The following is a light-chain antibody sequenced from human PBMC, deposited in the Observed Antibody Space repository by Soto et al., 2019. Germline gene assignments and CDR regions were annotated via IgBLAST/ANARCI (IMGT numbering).Light chain of an antibody. CDR1: QGISIW. Sequence: DIHMTQSPSTLSASVGDRVTITCRASQGISIWLAWYQQKPGKAPNLLIYKTSSLETGVPSSFSGSGSGTEFTLTISSLQPDDFATYYCQHWNDYSWTFGQGTKVEVQ. V-gene: IGKV1-5*03. J-gene: IGKJ1*01. CDR2: KTS. CDR3: QHWNDYSWT.